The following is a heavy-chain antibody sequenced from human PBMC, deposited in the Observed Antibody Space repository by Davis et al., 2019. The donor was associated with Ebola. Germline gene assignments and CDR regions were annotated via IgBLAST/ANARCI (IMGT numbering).Heavy chain of an antibody. CDR2: INCLGGST. CDR3: ARDRGSSWPFDY. Sequence: ESLKTSCAASGFTFDDYGMSWVRQPPGKGLEWGSGINCLGGSTGYADSVNGRFTISRDNAKNSLYLQMNSLRAEDTALYPCARDRGSSWPFDYWGQGTLVTVSS. V-gene: IGHV3-20*01. J-gene: IGHJ4*02. CDR1: GFTFDDYG. D-gene: IGHD6-13*01.